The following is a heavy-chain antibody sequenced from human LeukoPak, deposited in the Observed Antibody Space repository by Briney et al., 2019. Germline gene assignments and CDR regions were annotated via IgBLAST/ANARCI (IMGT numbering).Heavy chain of an antibody. CDR1: GGSVSSSDYY. CDR3: ARLSPASEVFWSGFYVYYFDY. V-gene: IGHV4-39*01. Sequence: SETLSLTCTVSGGSVSSSDYYWGWMRQSPGKGLEVIGSINYRGTTYYNPSLKSRVTISVDTSKNRFSLRVASVTAADTAVYFCARLSPASEVFWSGFYVYYFDYWGQGTLVAVSS. D-gene: IGHD3-3*01. CDR2: INYRGTT. J-gene: IGHJ4*02.